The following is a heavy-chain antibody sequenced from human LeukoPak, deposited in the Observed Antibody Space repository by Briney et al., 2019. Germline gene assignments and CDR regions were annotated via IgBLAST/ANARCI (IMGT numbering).Heavy chain of an antibody. CDR2: IYHSGST. Sequence: SETLSLTCTVSGYSISSGYYWGWIRQPPGKGLEWIGSIYHSGSTYYNPSLKSRVTISVDTSKNQFSLKLTSVTAADTAVYYCARQAGSGLFILPGGQGTLVTVSS. D-gene: IGHD3/OR15-3a*01. J-gene: IGHJ4*02. V-gene: IGHV4-38-2*02. CDR3: ARQAGSGLFILP. CDR1: GYSISSGYY.